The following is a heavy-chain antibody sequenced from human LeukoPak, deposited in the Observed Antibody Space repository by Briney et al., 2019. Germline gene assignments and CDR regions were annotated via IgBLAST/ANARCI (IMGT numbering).Heavy chain of an antibody. J-gene: IGHJ6*03. V-gene: IGHV4-4*09. CDR2: IYTSGST. D-gene: IGHD3-10*01. Sequence: SETLSLTCTVSGGSISSYYWSWIRQPPGKGLERIGYIYTSGSTNYNPSLKSRVTISVDTSKNQFSLKLSSVTAADTAVYYCARRGSSRSNYYYYYYMDVWGKGTTVTVSS. CDR3: ARRGSSRSNYYYYYYMDV. CDR1: GGSISSYY.